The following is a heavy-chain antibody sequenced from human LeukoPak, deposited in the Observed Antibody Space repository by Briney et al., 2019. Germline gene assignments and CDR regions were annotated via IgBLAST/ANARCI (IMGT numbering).Heavy chain of an antibody. D-gene: IGHD3-3*01. V-gene: IGHV7-4-1*02. CDR3: ARSPTYDFWSGYLGYYYYYMDV. J-gene: IGHJ6*03. CDR1: GYTFTSYA. CDR2: INTNTGNP. Sequence: ASVKVSCKASGYTFTSYAMNWVRQAPGQGLGWMGWINTNTGNPTYAQGFTGRFVFSLDTSVSTAYLQISSLKAEDTAVYYCARSPTYDFWSGYLGYYYYYMDVWGKGTTVTVSS.